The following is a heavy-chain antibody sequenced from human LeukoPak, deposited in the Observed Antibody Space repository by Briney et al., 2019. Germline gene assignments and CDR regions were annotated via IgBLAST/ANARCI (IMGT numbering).Heavy chain of an antibody. CDR3: ARDMTTATTCYLQH. CDR1: GFTFSDYS. D-gene: IGHD4-17*01. V-gene: IGHV3-21*06. J-gene: IGHJ1*01. Sequence: GGSLRLSCAASGFTFSDYSMNWVRQAPGKGLEWISSISSRSTYRYYADSVKGRFTISRDNAKNSLCLQMNSLRAEDTAVYYCARDMTTATTCYLQHWGQGTLVTVSS. CDR2: ISSRSTYR.